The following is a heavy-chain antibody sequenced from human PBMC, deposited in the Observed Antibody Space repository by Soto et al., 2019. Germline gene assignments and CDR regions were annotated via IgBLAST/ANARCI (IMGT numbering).Heavy chain of an antibody. CDR2: IYYSGST. CDR1: GGSVSSGSYY. V-gene: IGHV4-61*01. J-gene: IGHJ4*02. D-gene: IGHD3-10*01. Sequence: QVQLHASGPGLVKPSETLSLTCTVSGGSVSSGSYYWSWIRQPPGKGLEWIGYIYYSGSTNYNPSLKSRVTISVDTSKNQFSMTLSSVTAADTAVYYCARSRGDGGDYWGQGTLVTVSS. CDR3: ARSRGDGGDY.